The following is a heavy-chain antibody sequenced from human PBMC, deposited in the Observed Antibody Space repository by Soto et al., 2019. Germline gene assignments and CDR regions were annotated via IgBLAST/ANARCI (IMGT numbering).Heavy chain of an antibody. V-gene: IGHV3-23*01. Sequence: EVQLLESGGGLVQPGRSLRLSCAASGFTFSSYAMNWVRQAPGKGLEWVSAMSGTGGSTYYADSVKGRFTISRDNSKNTLYLQMNSLRVEDTAVLYCAKAGFSSGWSLSYFDYWGQGTLVTVSS. CDR3: AKAGFSSGWSLSYFDY. CDR1: GFTFSSYA. CDR2: MSGTGGST. J-gene: IGHJ4*02. D-gene: IGHD6-19*01.